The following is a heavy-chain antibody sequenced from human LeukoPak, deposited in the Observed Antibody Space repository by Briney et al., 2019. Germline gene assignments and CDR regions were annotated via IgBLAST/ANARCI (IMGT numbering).Heavy chain of an antibody. CDR3: ARGAAAADFDY. J-gene: IGHJ4*02. CDR2: IWYDGSNK. CDR1: GFTFSSYG. D-gene: IGHD6-13*01. V-gene: IGHV3-33*01. Sequence: PGGSLRLSCAASGFTFSSYGMHWVRQAPGKGLEWVAVIWYDGSNKYYADSVKGRFTISRDNSKNTLYLQMNSLRAEDAAVYYCARGAAAADFDYWGQGTLVTVSS.